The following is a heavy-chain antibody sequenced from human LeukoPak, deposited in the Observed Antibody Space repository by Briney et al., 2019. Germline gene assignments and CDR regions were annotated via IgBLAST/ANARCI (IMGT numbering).Heavy chain of an antibody. J-gene: IGHJ3*02. CDR2: IISDDSST. V-gene: IGHV3-74*01. Sequence: GGSLRLSCAASGFTFSSYWMHWVRQTPGKGLVWVSRIISDDSSTSYADSVKGRFTISRDNTKITLYLQMNSLRVEDTAVYYCAREMAYSSGRAFDIWGQGIMVTVSS. D-gene: IGHD6-19*01. CDR1: GFTFSSYW. CDR3: AREMAYSSGRAFDI.